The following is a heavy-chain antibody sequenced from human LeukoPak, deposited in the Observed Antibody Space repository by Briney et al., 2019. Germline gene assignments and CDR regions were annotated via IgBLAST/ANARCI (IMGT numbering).Heavy chain of an antibody. J-gene: IGHJ6*03. CDR3: AREVADYGGYYYYHYMDV. D-gene: IGHD4-23*01. CDR2: IYTSGSN. CDR1: GGSISSGSYY. V-gene: IGHV4-61*02. Sequence: PSETLSLTCTVSGGSISSGSYYWNWIRQPAGKGLEWIGRIYTSGSNNYNPSLKSRVTMSVDTSKNQFSLKLSSVTAADTAMYYCAREVADYGGYYYYHYMDVWGKGTTVTISS.